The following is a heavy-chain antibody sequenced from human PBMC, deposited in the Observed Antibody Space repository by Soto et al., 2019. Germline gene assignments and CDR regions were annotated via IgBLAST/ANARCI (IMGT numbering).Heavy chain of an antibody. CDR2: IIPIFGTT. CDR3: ARVNVDTMGVSD. J-gene: IGHJ4*02. V-gene: IGHV1-69*12. D-gene: IGHD5-12*01. CDR1: GGTFSSYA. Sequence: QVQLVQSGAEVKKPGSSVKVSCKASGGTFSSYAIRWVRQAPGQGLEWMGGIIPIFGTTNYAQKFQGRVTINADESTHTAYMELNSLRFEDTAMYYCARVNVDTMGVSDWGQGTLVTVSS.